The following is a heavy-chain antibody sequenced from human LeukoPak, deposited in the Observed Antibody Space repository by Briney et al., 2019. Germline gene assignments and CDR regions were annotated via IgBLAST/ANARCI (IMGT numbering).Heavy chain of an antibody. D-gene: IGHD5-18*01. V-gene: IGHV3-43*02. CDR1: GFTFDDYA. J-gene: IGHJ4*02. Sequence: GRSMRLSCAAAGFTFDDYAMHWVRQAPGKGLEWVSPISGDGGSTYYADSVKGRFTISRDNSKNSLYLQMNSHRTEDTALYYCEKPILDVDTSMVHWGQGTLVTVSS. CDR3: EKPILDVDTSMVH. CDR2: ISGDGGST.